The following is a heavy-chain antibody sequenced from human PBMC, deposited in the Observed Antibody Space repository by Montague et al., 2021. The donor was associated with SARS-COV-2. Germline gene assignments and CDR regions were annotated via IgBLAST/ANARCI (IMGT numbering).Heavy chain of an antibody. V-gene: IGHV6-1*01. J-gene: IGHJ6*02. Sequence: CAISGDSVSSNSAAWNWIRHSPLSGREWLGRTYYRSKWYNDYASSVKMRITINPDTSKNQFSLQLNAVTPEDTAVYYCARGLWFGELLSLYYYYGIDVWGQGTTVTVSS. CDR3: ARGLWFGELLSLYYYYGIDV. CDR2: TYYRSKWYN. D-gene: IGHD3-10*01. CDR1: GDSVSSNSAA.